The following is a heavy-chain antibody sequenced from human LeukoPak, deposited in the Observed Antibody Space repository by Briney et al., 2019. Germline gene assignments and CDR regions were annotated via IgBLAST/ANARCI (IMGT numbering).Heavy chain of an antibody. J-gene: IGHJ4*02. D-gene: IGHD3-16*01. CDR1: GYSFTSYW. CDR3: ARSSHRLYDYVWGSYESKDY. Sequence: GESLKISCKGSGYSFTSYWIGWVRQAPGQGLEWMGWISSYNGNTHYAQKLQGRVTMTTDTSTSTAYMELRSLRSDDTAMYYCARSSHRLYDYVWGSYESKDYWGQGTLVTVSS. CDR2: ISSYNGNT. V-gene: IGHV1-18*04.